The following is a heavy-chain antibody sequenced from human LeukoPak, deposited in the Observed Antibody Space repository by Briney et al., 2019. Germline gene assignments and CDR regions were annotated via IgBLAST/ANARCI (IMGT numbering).Heavy chain of an antibody. CDR3: ARSGMYSSGWFDY. Sequence: PGGSLRLSCAASGFTFDDYAMHGVRQAPGKGLEWVSGISWNSGSIGYADSVKGRFTISRDNAKNSLYLQMNSLRAEDMALYYCARSGMYSSGWFDYWGQGTLVTVSS. V-gene: IGHV3-9*03. J-gene: IGHJ4*02. D-gene: IGHD6-19*01. CDR1: GFTFDDYA. CDR2: ISWNSGSI.